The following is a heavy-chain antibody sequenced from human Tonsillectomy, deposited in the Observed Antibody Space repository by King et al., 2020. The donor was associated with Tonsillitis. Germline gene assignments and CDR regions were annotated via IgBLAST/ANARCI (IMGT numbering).Heavy chain of an antibody. J-gene: IGHJ5*02. V-gene: IGHV3-72*01. CDR1: GFTFIDHY. Sequence: QLVESGGGFVQPGGSLRLSCAASGFTFIDHYMDWVRQAPGKGLELVGRIRRKPNSYITYYAASVKGRFTISRDDSNNSLYLQRNSRRTEDTARYYCGRKTMTTHGIDPWGQGTLVTVAS. D-gene: IGHD4-11*01. CDR3: GRKTMTTHGIDP. CDR2: IRRKPNSYIT.